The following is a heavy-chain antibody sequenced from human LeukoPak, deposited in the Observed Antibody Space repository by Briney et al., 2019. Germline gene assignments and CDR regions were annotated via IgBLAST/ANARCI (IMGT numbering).Heavy chain of an antibody. J-gene: IGHJ5*02. CDR3: ARKSHYYGSGSYWNWFDP. D-gene: IGHD3-10*01. V-gene: IGHV1-8*03. CDR2: MNPNSGNT. CDR1: GYTFTSYD. Sequence: ASVKVSCKASGYTFTSYDINWVRQATGQGLEWMGWMNPNSGNTGYAQKFQGRVTITRNTSISTAYMELSSLRSEDTAVYYCARKSHYYGSGSYWNWFDPWGQGTLVTVSS.